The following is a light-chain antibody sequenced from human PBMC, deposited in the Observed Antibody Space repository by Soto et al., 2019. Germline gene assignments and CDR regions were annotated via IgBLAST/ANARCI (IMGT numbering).Light chain of an antibody. CDR1: SSDIDAYNY. Sequence: QSLLGQPASVSGSPGNSITISCTGTSSDIDAYNYVSWYQQHPGKAPKLMIYDVSNRPSGISNRFSGSKSGNTASLTISGLQAEDEADYYCGSYTTRSNYVFGTGTKVTVL. CDR2: DVS. V-gene: IGLV2-14*01. CDR3: GSYTTRSNYV. J-gene: IGLJ1*01.